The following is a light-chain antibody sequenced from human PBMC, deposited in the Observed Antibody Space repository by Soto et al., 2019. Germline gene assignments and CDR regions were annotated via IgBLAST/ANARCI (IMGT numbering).Light chain of an antibody. CDR2: WAS. CDR3: QQYYNTPLT. Sequence: DIVMTQSPDSLAVSLGERATINCKSSQSVFYSSNNKNYLAWYQQKPRQPPRLLIYWASTRESGVPDRFSGSGSGTDFTLSISSLQAEDVAVYYCQQYYNTPLTFGGGTKVEIK. J-gene: IGKJ4*01. V-gene: IGKV4-1*01. CDR1: QSVFYSSNNKNY.